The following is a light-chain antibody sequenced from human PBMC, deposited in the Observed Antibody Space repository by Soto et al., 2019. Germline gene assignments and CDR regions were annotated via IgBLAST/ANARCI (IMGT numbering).Light chain of an antibody. Sequence: QSVLTQPASVSGSPGQSITISCTGTSSDVGTYNLVSWYQQHPGKVPKFLIYEGSKRPSGVSNRFSGSKSGNTASLTVSGLQADDEADYYCSSYAGSNNYVFGSGTKVTVL. J-gene: IGLJ1*01. CDR2: EGS. V-gene: IGLV2-14*02. CDR1: SSDVGTYNL. CDR3: SSYAGSNNYV.